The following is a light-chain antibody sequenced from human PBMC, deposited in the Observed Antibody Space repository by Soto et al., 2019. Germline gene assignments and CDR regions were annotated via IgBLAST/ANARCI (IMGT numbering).Light chain of an antibody. Sequence: QSALTQPASVSGSPGQSITISCTGTSXDVGGYDYVSWYQQYPGKAPKFMIYEVTNRPSGVSHRFSGSKSGNTASLTISGLQAEDEADYYCTSYTTTSTYVFGTGTKVTVL. CDR3: TSYTTTSTYV. CDR2: EVT. V-gene: IGLV2-14*01. J-gene: IGLJ1*01. CDR1: SXDVGGYDY.